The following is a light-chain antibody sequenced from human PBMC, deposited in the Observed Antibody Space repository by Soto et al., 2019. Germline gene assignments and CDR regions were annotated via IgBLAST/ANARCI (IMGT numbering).Light chain of an antibody. CDR2: EGT. V-gene: IGLV2-23*01. Sequence: QPASVSGSPGQSIAISCTGTSSDVGTYDLVSWYQQHPGKAPKLMIYEGTKRPSGVSNRFSGSKSANTASLTISGLQPEDEADYYCCSSAGSSLYVFGSGTKLTVL. J-gene: IGLJ1*01. CDR3: CSSAGSSLYV. CDR1: SSDVGTYDL.